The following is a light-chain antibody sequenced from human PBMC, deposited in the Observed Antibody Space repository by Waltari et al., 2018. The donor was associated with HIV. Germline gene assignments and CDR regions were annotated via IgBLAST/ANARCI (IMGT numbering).Light chain of an antibody. CDR2: EVS. V-gene: IGLV2-14*01. J-gene: IGLJ3*02. CDR3: FSYRSSSTRV. Sequence: QSALTQPASVSGSPGQSITIPCTGTNSDVGGYNYVSWYQPHPGKAPKLIIYEVSNRPSGISDRFSGAKSGNTASLTISGLQAEDEADYYCFSYRSSSTRVFGGGTKLTVL. CDR1: NSDVGGYNY.